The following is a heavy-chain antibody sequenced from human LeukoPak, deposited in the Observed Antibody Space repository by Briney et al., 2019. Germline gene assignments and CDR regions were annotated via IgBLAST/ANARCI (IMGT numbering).Heavy chain of an antibody. CDR2: ISYDGSNK. J-gene: IGHJ4*02. CDR3: AKGVGAITGAY. V-gene: IGHV3-30*18. Sequence: PGGSLRLSCAASGFTFSSYGVHWVRQAPGKGLEWVAVISYDGSNKYYADSVKGRFTISRDNSKNTLYLQMNSLRAEDTAVYYCAKGVGAITGAYWGQGTLVTVSS. D-gene: IGHD1-26*01. CDR1: GFTFSSYG.